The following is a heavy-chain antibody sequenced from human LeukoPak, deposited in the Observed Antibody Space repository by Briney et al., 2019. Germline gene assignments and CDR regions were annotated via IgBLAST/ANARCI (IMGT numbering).Heavy chain of an antibody. J-gene: IGHJ4*02. CDR1: GGSISSSSYY. D-gene: IGHD3-22*01. Sequence: PSETLSLTCTVSGGSISSSSYYWGWIRQPPGKGLEWIGSIYYSASTYYNPSLKSRVTISVDTSKNHFSLKLSSVTAADTAVYYCARDRTPVGYYYDNSGYYYFDYWGQGTLVTVSS. CDR3: ARDRTPVGYYYDNSGYYYFDY. CDR2: IYYSAST. V-gene: IGHV4-39*07.